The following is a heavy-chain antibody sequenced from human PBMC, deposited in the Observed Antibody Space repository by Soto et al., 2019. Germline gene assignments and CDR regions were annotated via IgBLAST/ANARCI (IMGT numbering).Heavy chain of an antibody. V-gene: IGHV3-23*01. CDR1: GFSFSNYG. Sequence: EVHLLESGGGLVQPGRSLRLSCAASGFSFSNYGMTWVRQAPGKGLEWVSSVSADGQTTYYAESVRGRITISRDSSKGTLYLQMDSLRADDTAVYYCAKEASVPSLGEFWYFDLWGRGTHVTVSS. D-gene: IGHD3-10*01. CDR3: AKEASVPSLGEFWYFDL. J-gene: IGHJ2*01. CDR2: VSADGQTT.